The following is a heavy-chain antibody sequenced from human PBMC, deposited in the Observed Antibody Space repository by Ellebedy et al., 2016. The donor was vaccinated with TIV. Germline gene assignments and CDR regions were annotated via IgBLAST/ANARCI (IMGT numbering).Heavy chain of an antibody. CDR1: GFTFSEDY. Sequence: PGGSLRLSCAASGFTFSEDYMSWVRQAPGKGLEWVSSISSSSSSIYYADSVKGRFTISRDNAKNSLYLQMNSLRGEDTAVYYCARPGGSYGYAMDVWGQGTTVTVSS. CDR3: ARPGGSYGYAMDV. D-gene: IGHD1-26*01. J-gene: IGHJ6*02. CDR2: ISSSSSSI. V-gene: IGHV3-11*04.